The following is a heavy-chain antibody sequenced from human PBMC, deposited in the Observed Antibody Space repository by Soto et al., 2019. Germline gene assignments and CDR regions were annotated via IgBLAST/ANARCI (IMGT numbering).Heavy chain of an antibody. Sequence: PSETLSLTCTVSGGSISSGNFSWTWIRQPPGKGLEWIAYIFHTGSTFYNSSLKPRVSISVDRSKNQFSLRLKSVTETDTAVYYCARVQVGDLFRFNWFFDLWGRGTLVTVSS. D-gene: IGHD3-3*01. CDR1: GGSISSGNFS. CDR3: ARVQVGDLFRFNWFFDL. CDR2: IFHTGST. J-gene: IGHJ2*01. V-gene: IGHV4-30-2*01.